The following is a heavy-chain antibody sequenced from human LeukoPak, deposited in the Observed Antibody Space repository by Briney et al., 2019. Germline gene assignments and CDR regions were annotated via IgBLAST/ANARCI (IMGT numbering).Heavy chain of an antibody. D-gene: IGHD3-3*01. CDR1: GFTFSDYY. V-gene: IGHV3-11*01. CDR3: ARDTLGYDFWSGYCPYYYYMDV. Sequence: GGSLRLSCAASGFTFSDYYMSWIRQAPGKGLEWVSYISSSGSTIDYADSVKGRFTIPRDNAKNSLYLQMNSLRAEDTAVYYRARDTLGYDFWSGYCPYYYYMDVWGKGTTVTVSS. CDR2: ISSSGSTI. J-gene: IGHJ6*03.